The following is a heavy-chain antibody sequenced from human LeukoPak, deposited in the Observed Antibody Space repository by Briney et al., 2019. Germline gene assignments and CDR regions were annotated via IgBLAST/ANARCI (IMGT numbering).Heavy chain of an antibody. D-gene: IGHD1-26*01. CDR2: IYYGGST. CDR3: ARGTSGSYIDY. J-gene: IGHJ4*02. V-gene: IGHV4-30-4*01. CDR1: GGSISSGDYY. Sequence: SSETLSLTCTVSGGSISSGDYYWSWIRQPPGKGLEWIGYIYYGGSTYYNPSLKSRVTISVDTSKNQFSLKLSSVTAADTAVYYCARGTSGSYIDYWGQGTLVTVSS.